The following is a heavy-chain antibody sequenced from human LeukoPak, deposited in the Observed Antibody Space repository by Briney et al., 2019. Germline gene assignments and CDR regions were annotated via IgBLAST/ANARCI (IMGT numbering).Heavy chain of an antibody. CDR3: AKAGYSGHHFDY. D-gene: IGHD5-12*01. CDR2: ISYDGSNK. Sequence: GRSLRLSCAASGFTFSSYGMHWVRQAPGKGLEWVAVISYDGSNKYYADSVKGRFTISRDNSKNTLYLRMNSLRAEDTAVYYCAKAGYSGHHFDYWGQGTLVTVSS. V-gene: IGHV3-30*18. J-gene: IGHJ4*02. CDR1: GFTFSSYG.